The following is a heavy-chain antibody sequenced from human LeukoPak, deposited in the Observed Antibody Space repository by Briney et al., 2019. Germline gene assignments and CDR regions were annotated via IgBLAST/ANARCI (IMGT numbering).Heavy chain of an antibody. CDR1: GFSFSTYP. CDR3: AREVYGMDV. J-gene: IGHJ6*02. V-gene: IGHV3-64*01. Sequence: GGSLRLSCAASGFSFSTYPMHWVRRAPGKGLEFVSSNNSNGGNTYYANSVKGRFTISRDNSKNTLYLQMGSLRAEDMAIYYCAREVYGMDVWGRGTTVTVSS. CDR2: NNSNGGNT.